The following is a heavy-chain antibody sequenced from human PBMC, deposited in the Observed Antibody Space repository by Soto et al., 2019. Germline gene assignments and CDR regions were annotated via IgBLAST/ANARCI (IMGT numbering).Heavy chain of an antibody. CDR2: ISSGSSNI. Sequence: EVQLVESGGGLVKPGGSLTLSCAGSGFAFRSYNMNWVRQPPGKGLEWVASISSGSSNIYYADSVKGRFTISRDNAKDLLYLQMDSLRAEDLGVYYCASVTVVAGTFVFWGQGALLSVSS. CDR1: GFAFRSYN. V-gene: IGHV3-21*01. J-gene: IGHJ4*02. D-gene: IGHD1-7*01. CDR3: ASVTVVAGTFVF.